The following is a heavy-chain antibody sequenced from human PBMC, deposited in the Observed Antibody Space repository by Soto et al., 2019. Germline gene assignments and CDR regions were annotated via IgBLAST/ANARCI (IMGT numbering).Heavy chain of an antibody. V-gene: IGHV3-21*01. CDR1: GFTFRSFT. CDR2: ISSNSAYI. Sequence: GGSLRLSCAASGFTFRSFTMNWVRQAPGKGLEWVSTISSNSAYIYYTDALRGRVTISRDNAKNSLHLQMNSLRAEDTAVYYCTRDASRDSSARGWFDPWGPGTLVTVSS. CDR3: TRDASRDSSARGWFDP. J-gene: IGHJ5*02. D-gene: IGHD6-13*01.